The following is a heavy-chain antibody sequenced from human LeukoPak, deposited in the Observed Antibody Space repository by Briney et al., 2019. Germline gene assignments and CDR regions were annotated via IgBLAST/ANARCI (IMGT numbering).Heavy chain of an antibody. CDR2: INPNSGGT. CDR1: GYTFTGYY. J-gene: IGHJ5*02. D-gene: IGHD2-15*01. Sequence: ASVKVSCKASGYTFTGYYMHWVRQAPGQGLEWMGWINPNSGGTNYAQKFQGRVTMTRDTSISTAYMELSRLRSDDTAVYYCARDRRRAEAASNRFDPWGQGTLVTVSS. CDR3: ARDRRRAEAASNRFDP. V-gene: IGHV1-2*02.